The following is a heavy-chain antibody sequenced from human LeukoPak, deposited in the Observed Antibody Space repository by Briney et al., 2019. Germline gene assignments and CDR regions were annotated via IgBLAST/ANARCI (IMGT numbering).Heavy chain of an antibody. CDR3: ARAPTLRYFEGDFDY. V-gene: IGHV1-46*01. CDR1: GYTFTSYY. Sequence: ASVKVSCKASGYTFTSYYMHWVRQAPGQGLEWKGIINPSGGSTSYAQKFQGRVTMTRDMSTSTVYMELSSLRSEDTAVYYCARAPTLRYFEGDFDYWGQGTLVTVSS. J-gene: IGHJ4*02. D-gene: IGHD3-9*01. CDR2: INPSGGST.